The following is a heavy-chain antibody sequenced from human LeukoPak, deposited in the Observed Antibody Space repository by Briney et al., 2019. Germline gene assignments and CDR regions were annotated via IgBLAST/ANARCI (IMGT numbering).Heavy chain of an antibody. CDR1: GFAFSSYG. V-gene: IGHV3-30*18. Sequence: QTGRSLRLSCAASGFAFSSYGMHWVRQAPGKGLEWVAVISYDGGNKYYADSVKGRFTISRDNSKNTLYLQMNSLRAEDTAVYYCANTGESSERDYWGQGTLVTVSS. CDR3: ANTGESSERDY. J-gene: IGHJ4*02. CDR2: ISYDGGNK. D-gene: IGHD1-14*01.